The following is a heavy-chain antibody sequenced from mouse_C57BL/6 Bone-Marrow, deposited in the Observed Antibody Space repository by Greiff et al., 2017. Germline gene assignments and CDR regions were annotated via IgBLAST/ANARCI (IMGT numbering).Heavy chain of an antibody. J-gene: IGHJ1*03. Sequence: VQLQQSGPELVKPGASVKISCKASGYTFTDYYMNWVKQSHGQSLEWIGDINPNNGGTSYNQKFKGKATLTVDKSSSTAYMELRSLTSEDSAVYYCARDSWYFDVWGTGTTVTVSS. CDR2: INPNNGGT. CDR1: GYTFTDYY. V-gene: IGHV1-26*01. CDR3: ARDSWYFDV. D-gene: IGHD2-12*01.